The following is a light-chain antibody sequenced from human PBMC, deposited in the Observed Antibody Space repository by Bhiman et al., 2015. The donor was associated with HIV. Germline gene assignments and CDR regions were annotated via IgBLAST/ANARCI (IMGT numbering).Light chain of an antibody. CDR1: SSDVGAYNY. Sequence: QSALTQPASVSGSPGQSITISCTGSSSDVGAYNYVSWYQQHPGKAPKLMIYEVSKRPSGVPDRFSGSKSDNTASLTVSGLQAEDEADYYCQSYDSSLSAWVFGGGTKLTVL. CDR3: QSYDSSLSAWV. J-gene: IGLJ3*02. V-gene: IGLV2-8*01. CDR2: EVS.